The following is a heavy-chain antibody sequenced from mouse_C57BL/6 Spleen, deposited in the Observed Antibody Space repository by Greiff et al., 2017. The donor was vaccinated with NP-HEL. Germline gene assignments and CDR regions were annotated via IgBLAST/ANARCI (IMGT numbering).Heavy chain of an antibody. CDR3: ARYYYGSSYEDY. J-gene: IGHJ2*01. V-gene: IGHV1-55*01. Sequence: QVQLQQPGAELVKPGASVKMSCKASGYTFTSYWITWVKQRPGQGLEWIGDIYPGSGSTNYNEKFKSKATLTVYTSSSTAYMQLSSLTSEDSAVYYCARYYYGSSYEDYWGQGTTLTVSS. CDR2: IYPGSGST. CDR1: GYTFTSYW. D-gene: IGHD1-1*01.